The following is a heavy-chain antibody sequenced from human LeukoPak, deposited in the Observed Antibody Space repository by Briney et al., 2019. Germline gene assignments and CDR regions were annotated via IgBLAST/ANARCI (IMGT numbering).Heavy chain of an antibody. V-gene: IGHV3-30*02. CDR1: GFTFSISD. CDR3: TKGLLS. Sequence: GGSLRLSCAASGFTFSISDVHWVRQAPGKGLQWVAFISYDGSKKHCADSVQGRCTISRDNSKNTLSLQLNSLRADDTAVFYCTKGLLSWGQGTLLTVAA. J-gene: IGHJ5*02. CDR2: ISYDGSKK.